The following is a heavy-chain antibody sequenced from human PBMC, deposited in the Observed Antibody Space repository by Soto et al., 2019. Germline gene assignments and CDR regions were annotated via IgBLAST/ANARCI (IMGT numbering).Heavy chain of an antibody. D-gene: IGHD1-26*01. V-gene: IGHV2-5*01. J-gene: IGHJ4*02. CDR3: AHRYGGNYYRWYFDS. CDR1: GFSLSTSGAG. Sequence: QITLKESGPTLVKPTQTLTVTCTFSGFSLSTSGAGVGWIRQSPGKAPEWLALISWKDEKRYNPGLKSRLTITKDTSKNQVGLTMTDLDPVDTATYFCAHRYGGNYYRWYFDSGGQGTLVTVSS. CDR2: ISWKDEK.